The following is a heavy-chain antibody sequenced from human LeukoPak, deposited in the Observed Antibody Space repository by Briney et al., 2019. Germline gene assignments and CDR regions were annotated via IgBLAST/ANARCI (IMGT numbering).Heavy chain of an antibody. CDR3: ARENDSGWSGPFDY. CDR1: GFTFSSYW. CDR2: IKQDGSEK. Sequence: GGSLRLSCAASGFTFSSYWMTWVRQAPGKGLEWVANIKQDGSEKYYVDSVKGRFTISRDNAKNSQYLQVNSLRAEDAAVYYCARENDSGWSGPFDYWGQGTLVTVSS. J-gene: IGHJ4*02. V-gene: IGHV3-7*03. D-gene: IGHD6-19*01.